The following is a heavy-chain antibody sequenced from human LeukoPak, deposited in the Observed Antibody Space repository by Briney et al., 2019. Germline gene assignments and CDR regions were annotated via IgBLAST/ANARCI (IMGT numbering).Heavy chain of an antibody. V-gene: IGHV3-74*01. CDR1: GFTFSSYA. D-gene: IGHD3-9*01. CDR3: ARDRDWLLYDS. Sequence: GGSLRLSCAASGFTFSSYAMHWVRQAPGKGLVWVSRISDDESITSYADSVKGRFTISRDNAKNTLYLQMNSLRAEDTAVYYCARDRDWLLYDSWGQGTLVTVSS. J-gene: IGHJ4*02. CDR2: ISDDESIT.